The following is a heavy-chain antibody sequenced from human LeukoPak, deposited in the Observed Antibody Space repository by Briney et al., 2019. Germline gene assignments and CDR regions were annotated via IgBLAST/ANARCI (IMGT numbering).Heavy chain of an antibody. CDR3: ARDTPRYYYDSSGYRGAFDI. D-gene: IGHD3-22*01. CDR2: IYYSGST. Sequence: SETLSLTCTVSGGSISGNYWSWIRQPPGKGLEWIGYIYYSGSTNYNPSLKSRVTISVDTSKNQFSLKLSSVTAADTAVYYCARDTPRYYYDSSGYRGAFDIWGQGTMVTVSS. V-gene: IGHV4-59*01. CDR1: GGSISGNY. J-gene: IGHJ3*02.